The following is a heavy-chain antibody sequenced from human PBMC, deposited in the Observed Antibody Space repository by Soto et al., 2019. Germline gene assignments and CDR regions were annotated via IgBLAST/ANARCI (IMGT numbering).Heavy chain of an antibody. CDR1: GFTFTAYA. CDR2: ISGSGGST. D-gene: IGHD1-26*01. CDR3: AKGYEGGTYYVGTFDY. J-gene: IGHJ4*02. V-gene: IGHV3-23*01. Sequence: EVQLLESGGGWVQPRGSLRLSWAPSGFTFTAYALTWARQAPGKGLEWASAISGSGGSTYYADSVKGRFTISRDNSKNTLYLQMNSLRAEDTALYYCAKGYEGGTYYVGTFDYWGQGTLVTVSS.